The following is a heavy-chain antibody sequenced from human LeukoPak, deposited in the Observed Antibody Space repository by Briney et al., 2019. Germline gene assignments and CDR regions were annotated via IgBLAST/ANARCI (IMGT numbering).Heavy chain of an antibody. D-gene: IGHD2-15*01. J-gene: IGHJ4*02. CDR1: GYTFTSYG. CDR3: ARDRRYCSGGSCFDY. V-gene: IGHV1-18*01. Sequence: VASVKVSCKASGYTFTSYGISWVRQAPGQGLEWMGWISAYNGNTNYAQKHQGRVTMTTDTSTSTAYMELRSLRSDDTAVYYCARDRRYCSGGSCFDYWGQGTLVTVSS. CDR2: ISAYNGNT.